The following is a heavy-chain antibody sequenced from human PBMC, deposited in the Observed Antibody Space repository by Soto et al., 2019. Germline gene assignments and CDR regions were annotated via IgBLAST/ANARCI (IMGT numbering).Heavy chain of an antibody. CDR2: IYYSGST. CDR3: YRGPYCSSTSCYYYYGMDV. J-gene: IGHJ6*02. CDR1: GGSISSGGYY. V-gene: IGHV4-30-4*01. D-gene: IGHD2-2*01. Sequence: PSETLSLTCTVSGGSISSGGYYWSWVRQPPGKGLEWIGYIYYSGSTYYNPSLKSRVTISVDTSKNQFSLKLSSVTAADTAVYYCYRGPYCSSTSCYYYYGMDVWGQGTTVTVSS.